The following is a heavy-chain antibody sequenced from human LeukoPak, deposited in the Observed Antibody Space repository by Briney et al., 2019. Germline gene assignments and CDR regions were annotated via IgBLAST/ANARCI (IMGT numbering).Heavy chain of an antibody. CDR3: ASHVDIVATIRY. CDR2: IYYSGST. Sequence: SETLSLTCTVSGGSISSSSYYWGWIRQPPGKGLEWIGSIYYSGSTYYNPSLKSRVTISVDTSKNQFSLKLSSVTAADTAVHYCASHVDIVATIRYWGQGTLVTVSS. CDR1: GGSISSSSYY. V-gene: IGHV4-39*07. D-gene: IGHD5-12*01. J-gene: IGHJ4*02.